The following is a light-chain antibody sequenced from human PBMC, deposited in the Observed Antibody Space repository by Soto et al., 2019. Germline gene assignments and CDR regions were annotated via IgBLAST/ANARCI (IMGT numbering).Light chain of an antibody. J-gene: IGLJ1*01. Sequence: ALTQPASVSGSPGQSITISCTGTSSDVGGYNYVSWYQQHPGKAPKLMIHDVSNRPSGVSNRFSGSKSGNTASLTISGLQAEDEADYYCSSYTSSSTLNVFGTGTKVTVL. CDR3: SSYTSSSTLNV. CDR1: SSDVGGYNY. V-gene: IGLV2-14*01. CDR2: DVS.